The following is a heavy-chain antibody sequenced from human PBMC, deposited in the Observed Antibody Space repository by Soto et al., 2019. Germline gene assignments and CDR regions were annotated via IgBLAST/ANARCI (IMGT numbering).Heavy chain of an antibody. CDR1: GYTFTSYY. CDR3: AKAHSGGDGPLYYFDY. CDR2: INPSGGST. J-gene: IGHJ4*02. V-gene: IGHV1-46*01. Sequence: GASVKVSCKASGYTFTSYYMHWVRQAPGQGLEWMGIINPSGGSTSYAQKFQGRVTMTRDTSTSTVYMELSSLRSEDTAVYYCAKAHSGGDGPLYYFDYWGQGTLVIVSS. D-gene: IGHD2-21*02.